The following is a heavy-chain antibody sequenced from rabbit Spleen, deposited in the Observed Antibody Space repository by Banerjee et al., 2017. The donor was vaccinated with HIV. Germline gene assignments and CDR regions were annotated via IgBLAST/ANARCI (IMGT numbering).Heavy chain of an antibody. J-gene: IGHJ4*01. Sequence: QSLEESGGDLVKPGASLTLTCKASGIDFSSGYDMCWVRQAPGKGLEWIGCIYTGNGKTYYATWARGRFTISKISSTTVTLQMTSLPVADTATYFCAGDLASVVGWNFYLWGPGTLVTVS. CDR1: GIDFSSGYD. CDR3: AGDLASVVGWNFYL. CDR2: IYTGNGKT. V-gene: IGHV1S40*01. D-gene: IGHD3-1*01.